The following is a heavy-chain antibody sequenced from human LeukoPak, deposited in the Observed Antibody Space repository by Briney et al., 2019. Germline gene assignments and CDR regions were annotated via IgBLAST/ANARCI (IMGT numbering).Heavy chain of an antibody. CDR1: GGTFSSYA. V-gene: IGHV1-69*04. Sequence: SVKVSCKASGGTFSSYAISWVRQAPGQGLEWMGRIIPILGIANYAQKFQGRVTITADKSTSTAYMELSSLRSEDTAVYYCAKDVIAVVAANNWFDPWGQGTLVSVSS. CDR3: AKDVIAVVAANNWFDP. CDR2: IIPILGIA. D-gene: IGHD2-15*01. J-gene: IGHJ5*02.